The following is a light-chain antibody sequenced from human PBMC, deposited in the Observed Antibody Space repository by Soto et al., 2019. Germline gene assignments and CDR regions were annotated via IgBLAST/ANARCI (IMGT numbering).Light chain of an antibody. Sequence: PCTLSLSPGERATLSCMASQSVSSSYLAWYQQKPGQAPRLLIYGASNRATGIPDRFSGSGSGTEFTLTISSLQSEDFAVYYCQQYNNWPPITFGQGTRLEI. CDR1: QSVSSSY. CDR2: GAS. V-gene: IGKV3D-15*01. CDR3: QQYNNWPPIT. J-gene: IGKJ5*01.